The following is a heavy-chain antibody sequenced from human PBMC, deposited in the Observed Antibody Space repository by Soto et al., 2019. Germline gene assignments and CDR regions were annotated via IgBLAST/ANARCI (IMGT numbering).Heavy chain of an antibody. D-gene: IGHD2-15*01. CDR3: ARMGPGRAFDI. Sequence: GGSLRLSCAASGFTFSSYGLHWVRQAPGKGLEWVAVISYDGSNRYYADSVKGRFTISRDNAKNTLYLQMNSLRAEDTAVYYCARMGPGRAFDIWGQGTMVTVSS. V-gene: IGHV3-30*03. J-gene: IGHJ3*02. CDR2: ISYDGSNR. CDR1: GFTFSSYG.